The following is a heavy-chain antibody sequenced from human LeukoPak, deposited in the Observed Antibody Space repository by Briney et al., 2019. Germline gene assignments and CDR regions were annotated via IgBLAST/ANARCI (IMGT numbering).Heavy chain of an antibody. CDR1: GFSISSHY. J-gene: IGHJ6*03. D-gene: IGHD6-25*01. Sequence: PSETLSLTCVVSGFSISSHYWSWIRQPPGKGLEWIGYIYFSGYTNYNPSLKSRVTISVDTSNNQFSLRLSSVTAADTAVYYCARSERRAQKDTYYNHYYYMDVWGKGTTVTVSS. V-gene: IGHV4-59*11. CDR2: IYFSGYT. CDR3: ARSERRAQKDTYYNHYYYMDV.